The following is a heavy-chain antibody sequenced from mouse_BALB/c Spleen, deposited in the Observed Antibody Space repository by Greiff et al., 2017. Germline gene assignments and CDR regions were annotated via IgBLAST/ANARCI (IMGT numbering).Heavy chain of an antibody. V-gene: IGHV6-6*02. D-gene: IGHD4-1*01. CDR2: IRLKSNNYAT. Sequence: EVKVEESGGGLVQPGGSMKLSCVASGFTFSNYWMNWVRQSPEKGLEWVAEIRLKSNNYATHYAESVKGRFTISRDDSKSSVYLQMNNLRAEDTGIYYCTGGNWAYFDYWGQGTTLTVSS. CDR3: TGGNWAYFDY. J-gene: IGHJ2*01. CDR1: GFTFSNYW.